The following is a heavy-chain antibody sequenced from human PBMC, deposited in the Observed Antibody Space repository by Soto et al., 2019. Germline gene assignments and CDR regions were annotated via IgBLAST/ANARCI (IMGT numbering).Heavy chain of an antibody. CDR2: ISYDGSDK. D-gene: IGHD3-10*01. CDR1: GFTFSSHA. V-gene: IGHV3-30-3*01. Sequence: QVQLVESGGGVVQPGRSLRLSCAASGFTFSSHAMHWVRQAPGKGLEWVGVISYDGSDKYYAVSVKGRFTISRDNSKNTLYLQMNSLRVEDTAAYYCARPRNIVIWFGELPDVWGHGTTFIVS. CDR3: ARPRNIVIWFGELPDV. J-gene: IGHJ6*02.